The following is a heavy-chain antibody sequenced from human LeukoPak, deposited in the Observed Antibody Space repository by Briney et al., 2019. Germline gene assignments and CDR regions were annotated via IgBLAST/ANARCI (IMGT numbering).Heavy chain of an antibody. J-gene: IGHJ4*02. V-gene: IGHV3-23*01. CDR3: VQRTPAYYFDY. CDR2: INDDGGST. D-gene: IGHD1-1*01. CDR1: GFTFTSYA. Sequence: GGSLRLSCAASGFTFTSYAMSWVRQAPGKGLEWVSAINDDGGSTYYADSVKGRFTISRDNFKNTLYLQMNSLRAEDTALYFCVQRTPAYYFDYWGQGTLVTVSS.